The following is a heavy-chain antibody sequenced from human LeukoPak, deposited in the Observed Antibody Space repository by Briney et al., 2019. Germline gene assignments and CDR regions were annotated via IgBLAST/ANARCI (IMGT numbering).Heavy chain of an antibody. CDR3: ARRYSSSQGRYFQH. Sequence: SETLSLTCTVSGGSISSSSYYWGWIRQPPGKGLEWIGSIYYSGSTYYNPSLKSRVTISVDTSKNQFSLKLSSVTAADTAVYYCARRYSSSQGRYFQHWGQGTLVTVSS. J-gene: IGHJ1*01. V-gene: IGHV4-39*01. CDR1: GGSISSSSYY. D-gene: IGHD6-13*01. CDR2: IYYSGST.